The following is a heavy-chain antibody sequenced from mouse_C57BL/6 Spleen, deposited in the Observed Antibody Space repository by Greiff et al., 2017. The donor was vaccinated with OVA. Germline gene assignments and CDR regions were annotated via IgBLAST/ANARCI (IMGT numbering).Heavy chain of an antibody. CDR3: ARRQGDYGSSYGYFDY. CDR2: IYPRDGST. V-gene: IGHV1-85*01. Sequence: VQLQQSGPELVKPGASVKLSCKASGYTFTSYDINWVKQRPGQGLEWIGWIYPRDGSTKYNEKFKGKATLTADKSSSTAYMELRSLTSEYSAVYFCARRQGDYGSSYGYFDYWGQGTTLTVSS. D-gene: IGHD1-1*01. CDR1: GYTFTSYD. J-gene: IGHJ2*01.